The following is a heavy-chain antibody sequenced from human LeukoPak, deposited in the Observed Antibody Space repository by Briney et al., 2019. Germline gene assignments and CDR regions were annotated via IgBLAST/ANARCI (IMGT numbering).Heavy chain of an antibody. V-gene: IGHV3-23*01. D-gene: IGHD1-26*01. CDR3: ASGQPIVGATPYFDY. J-gene: IGHJ4*02. Sequence: PGGSLRLSCAASGFTFSSYAMSWVRQAPGKGLEWVSAISGSGGSTYYADSVKGRFTISRDNSKNTLYLQMNSLRAGDTAVYYCASGQPIVGATPYFDYWGQGTLVTVSS. CDR1: GFTFSSYA. CDR2: ISGSGGST.